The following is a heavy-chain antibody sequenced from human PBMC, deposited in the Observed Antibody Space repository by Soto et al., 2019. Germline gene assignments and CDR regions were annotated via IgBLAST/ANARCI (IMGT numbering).Heavy chain of an antibody. J-gene: IGHJ2*01. Sequence: QVQLVQSGAEVKKPGSSVKVSCKASGGTFSSYTISWVRQAPGQGLEWMGRIIPILGIANYAQKFQGRVTMTADKSTSTAYMELSSLRSDDTAVYYCARPPRGNHLYFDLWGRGTLGTGSS. CDR3: ARPPRGNHLYFDL. D-gene: IGHD2-15*01. V-gene: IGHV1-69*02. CDR1: GGTFSSYT. CDR2: IIPILGIA.